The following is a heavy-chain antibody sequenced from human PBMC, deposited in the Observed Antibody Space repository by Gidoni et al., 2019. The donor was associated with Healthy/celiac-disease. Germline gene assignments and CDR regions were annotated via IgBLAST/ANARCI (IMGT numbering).Heavy chain of an antibody. CDR3: ARDNSSGYYGWFDP. CDR2: IWYDGSNK. D-gene: IGHD3-22*01. CDR1: GFTFSSYG. Sequence: QVQLVASGGGVVQPGRSLRLSCAASGFTFSSYGMHWVRQAPGKGLARVAVIWYDGSNKYYADSVKGRFTISRDNSKNTLYLQMNSLRAEDTAVYYCARDNSSGYYGWFDPWGQGTLVTVSS. J-gene: IGHJ5*02. V-gene: IGHV3-33*01.